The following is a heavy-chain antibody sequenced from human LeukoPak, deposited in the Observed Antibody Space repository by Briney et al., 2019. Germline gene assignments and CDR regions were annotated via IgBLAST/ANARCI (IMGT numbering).Heavy chain of an antibody. CDR2: INPNSGGT. J-gene: IGHJ5*02. CDR3: ARLWQYQLLVGWFDP. D-gene: IGHD2-2*01. V-gene: IGHV1-2*02. CDR1: GYTFTGYY. Sequence: ASVKVSCKASGYTFTGYYMHWVRQAPGQGLEWMGWINPNSGGTNYAQKFQGRVTMTRDTSISTAYMELSRLRSDDTAVYYCARLWQYQLLVGWFDPWGQGTLVTVSS.